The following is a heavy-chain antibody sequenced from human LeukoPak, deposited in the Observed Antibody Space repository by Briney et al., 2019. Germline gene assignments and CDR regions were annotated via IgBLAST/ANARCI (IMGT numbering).Heavy chain of an antibody. Sequence: ASVKVSCKPSGYTLTDYYMQWVRQAPGQGLEWMGWINPNTGGTDYAQKFQGRVTMTRDTSTSTAYMELSRLRSDDTAVYYCARIGYCSSTSCRFLDYWGQGTLVTVSS. V-gene: IGHV1-2*02. CDR3: ARIGYCSSTSCRFLDY. CDR2: INPNTGGT. J-gene: IGHJ4*02. D-gene: IGHD2-2*01. CDR1: GYTLTDYY.